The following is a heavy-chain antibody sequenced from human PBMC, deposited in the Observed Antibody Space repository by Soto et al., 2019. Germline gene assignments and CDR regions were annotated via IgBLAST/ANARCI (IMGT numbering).Heavy chain of an antibody. D-gene: IGHD6-6*01. V-gene: IGHV3-30-3*01. CDR2: ISYDGSNK. J-gene: IGHJ6*02. Sequence: QVQLVESGGGVVQPGRSLRLSCAASGFTFSSYAMHWVRQAPGKGLEWVEVISYDGSNKYYADSVKGRFTHSRENSNNTLYLQMNSLRVEDTAVYYCARDEVGQLAEPYYFDGMDVWGQGTTVTVSS. CDR1: GFTFSSYA. CDR3: ARDEVGQLAEPYYFDGMDV.